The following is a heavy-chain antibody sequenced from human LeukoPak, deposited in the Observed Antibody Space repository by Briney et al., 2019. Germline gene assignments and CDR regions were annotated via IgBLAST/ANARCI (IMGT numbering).Heavy chain of an antibody. Sequence: SETLSLTCAVSGGSTSSSNWWSWVRQPPGKGLEWIGEIYHSGSTNYNPSLKSRVTISVDKSKNQFSLKLSSVTAADTAVYYCARGPNTYYYDSSGAYYYYGMDVWGQGTTVTVSS. CDR2: IYHSGST. CDR3: ARGPNTYYYDSSGAYYYYGMDV. J-gene: IGHJ6*02. D-gene: IGHD3-22*01. CDR1: GGSTSSSNW. V-gene: IGHV4-4*02.